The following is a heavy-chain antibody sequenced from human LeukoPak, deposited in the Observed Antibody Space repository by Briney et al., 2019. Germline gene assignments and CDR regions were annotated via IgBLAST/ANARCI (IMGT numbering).Heavy chain of an antibody. D-gene: IGHD6-19*01. Sequence: PGGSLRLSCAASGFTVSSNYMSWVRQAPGKGLEWVSVIYSGGSTYYADSVKGRFTISRDNSKNMLYLQMNSLRAEDTAVYYCARKGQSVAGTLTFDYWGQGTLVTVSS. J-gene: IGHJ4*02. CDR3: ARKGQSVAGTLTFDY. V-gene: IGHV3-53*01. CDR2: IYSGGST. CDR1: GFTVSSNY.